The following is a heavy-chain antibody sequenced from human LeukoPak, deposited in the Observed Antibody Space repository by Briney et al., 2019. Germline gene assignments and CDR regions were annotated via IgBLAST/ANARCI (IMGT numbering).Heavy chain of an antibody. CDR2: INHSGSA. V-gene: IGHV4-34*01. CDR3: ARLTYSNNWYFRRGLDNWFDP. Sequence: PSETLSLTYAVYGGSFSRYYWTWIRQRPGKGLEWIGEINHSGSANYNPSLKSRVTISVDASKSQFSLRLSSVTAADTAVYYCARLTYSNNWYFRRGLDNWFDPWGQGTLVTVSS. J-gene: IGHJ5*02. CDR1: GGSFSRYY. D-gene: IGHD6-13*01.